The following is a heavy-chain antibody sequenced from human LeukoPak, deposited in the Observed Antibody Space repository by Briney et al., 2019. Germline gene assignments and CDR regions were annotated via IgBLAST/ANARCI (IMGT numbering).Heavy chain of an antibody. Sequence: ASVKVPCKASGYTFTSYGISWVRQAPGQGLEWMGWISAYNGNTNYAQKLQGRVTMTTDTSTSTAYMELRSLRSDDTAVYYCARDGGIRAVGHDAFDIWGQGTMVTVSS. CDR2: ISAYNGNT. CDR1: GYTFTSYG. CDR3: ARDGGIRAVGHDAFDI. J-gene: IGHJ3*02. V-gene: IGHV1-18*04. D-gene: IGHD6-19*01.